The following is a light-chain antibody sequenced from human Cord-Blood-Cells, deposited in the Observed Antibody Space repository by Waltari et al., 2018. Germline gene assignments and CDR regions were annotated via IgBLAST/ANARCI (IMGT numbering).Light chain of an antibody. V-gene: IGLV2-14*01. CDR3: SSYTSSSTWV. CDR1: SSDVGGYNY. CDR2: DVS. J-gene: IGLJ3*02. Sequence: QSALTQPASVSGSPGQSLTISCTGTSSDVGGYNYVSWYQQHPGKAPNRLIYDVSNRPSGVSNRFSGSKSGNTASLTISGLQAEDEADYYCSSYTSSSTWVFGGGTKLTVL.